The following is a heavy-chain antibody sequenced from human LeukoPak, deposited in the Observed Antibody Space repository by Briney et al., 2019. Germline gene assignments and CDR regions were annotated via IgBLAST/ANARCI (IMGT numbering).Heavy chain of an antibody. Sequence: GGSLRLSCAASGFTFSSYGMHWVRQAPGKGLEWVAVIWYDGSNKYYADSVKGRFTISRDNSKNTLYLQMNSLRAEDTAVYYCARDRRSGTDYHYGMDVWGKGNKV. CDR1: GFTFSSYG. V-gene: IGHV3-33*01. CDR2: IWYDGSNK. CDR3: ARDRRSGTDYHYGMDV. J-gene: IGHJ6*04. D-gene: IGHD1-1*01.